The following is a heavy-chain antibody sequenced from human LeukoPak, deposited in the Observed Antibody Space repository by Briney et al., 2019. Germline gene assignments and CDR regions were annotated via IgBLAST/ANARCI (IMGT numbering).Heavy chain of an antibody. Sequence: GGSLRLSCVASGFPFRSYAMTWVRQTPGKGLEAVSVITDDEDTYYADSVKGRFTISRDHSQNTVFLQMNSLRVEDTAVYYCAKVDYWSPENYFDSWGQGTLVSVSS. D-gene: IGHD1-1*01. CDR2: ITDDEDT. CDR3: AKVDYWSPENYFDS. V-gene: IGHV3-23*01. CDR1: GFPFRSYA. J-gene: IGHJ4*02.